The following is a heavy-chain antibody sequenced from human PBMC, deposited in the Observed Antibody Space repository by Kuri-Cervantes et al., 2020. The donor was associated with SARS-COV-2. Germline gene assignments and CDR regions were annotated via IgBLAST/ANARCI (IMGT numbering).Heavy chain of an antibody. D-gene: IGHD6-6*01. CDR1: GYSISSGYY. Sequence: SETLSLTCTVSGYSISSGYYWGWIRQPPGKRLEWIGRIDTSRSTTYNTPLKSRVTITVDTSKNQFSLKLSSLTAADTAVYYCARQAVAVEYSSSSGDFDIWGQGTMVTVSS. V-gene: IGHV4-38-2*02. J-gene: IGHJ3*02. CDR2: IDTSRST. CDR3: ARQAVAVEYSSSSGDFDI.